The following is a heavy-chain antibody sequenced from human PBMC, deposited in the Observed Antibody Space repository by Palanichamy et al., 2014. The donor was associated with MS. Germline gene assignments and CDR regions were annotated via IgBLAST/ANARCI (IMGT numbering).Heavy chain of an antibody. J-gene: IGHJ4*02. V-gene: IGHV3-74*01. CDR2: IDSGGINT. CDR3: IRDNYGYDF. D-gene: IGHD5-18*01. Sequence: CAASGFTFSHFWMHWVRQAPGKGLVWVSRIDSGGINTDYADSVKGRFTVSRGNAKNTLYLQMNSLRAEDTAAYYCIRDNYGYDFWGQGTLVTVSS. CDR1: GFTFSHFW.